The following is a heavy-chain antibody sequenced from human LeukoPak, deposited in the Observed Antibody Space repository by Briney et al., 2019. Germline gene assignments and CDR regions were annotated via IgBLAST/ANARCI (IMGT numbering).Heavy chain of an antibody. J-gene: IGHJ6*02. CDR1: GGSISSGVYY. CDR2: IYYSGST. V-gene: IGHV4-31*03. Sequence: PSQTLSLTCTVSGGSISSGVYYWSWIRQHPGKGLEWIGYIYYSGSTYSNPSLKSRLTMSVDISKNQFSLKLSSVTAADTAVYYCARASPLMRDLLTGDCYGMDVWGQGTTVTVSS. D-gene: IGHD3-9*01. CDR3: ARASPLMRDLLTGDCYGMDV.